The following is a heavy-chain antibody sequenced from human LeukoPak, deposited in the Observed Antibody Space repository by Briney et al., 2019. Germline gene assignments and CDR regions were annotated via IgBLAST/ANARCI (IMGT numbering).Heavy chain of an antibody. J-gene: IGHJ4*02. CDR3: ARGLRAAFEGVIRLSRTYYFDY. CDR1: GGSFSGYY. CDR2: INHSGST. V-gene: IGHV4-34*01. D-gene: IGHD3-16*02. Sequence: SETLSLTCAVYGGSFSGYYWSWIRQPPGKGLEWIGEINHSGSTNYNPSLKSRVTISVDTSKNQFSLKLSSVTAADTAVYYCARGLRAAFEGVIRLSRTYYFDYWGQGTLVTVSS.